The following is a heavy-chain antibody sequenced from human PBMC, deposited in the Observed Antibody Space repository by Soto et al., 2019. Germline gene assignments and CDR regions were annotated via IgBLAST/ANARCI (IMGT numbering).Heavy chain of an antibody. Sequence: GESLKISCKRSGYSFTNYSPNWIRQIPGKVLPWLGRIDPSYSYTNYSLSFQCRVTISAHKSISTPYLQRSCPAASATAIFYCSSRLEVAGPVYWGQGSLVNGSS. CDR2: IDPSYSYT. D-gene: IGHD5-12*01. CDR1: GYSFTNYS. V-gene: IGHV5-10-1*01. CDR3: SSRLEVAGPVY. J-gene: IGHJ4*02.